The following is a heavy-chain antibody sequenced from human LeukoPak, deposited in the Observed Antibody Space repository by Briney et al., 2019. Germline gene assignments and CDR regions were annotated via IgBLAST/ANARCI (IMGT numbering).Heavy chain of an antibody. CDR2: IYHSGST. Sequence: SGTLSLTCAVSGGSISSSNWWSWVRQPPGKGLEWIGEIYHSGSTNYNPSLKSRVTISVDKSKNQFSLKLSSVTAADTAVYFCARASHWNQLHYFDYWGQGTLVTVSS. V-gene: IGHV4-4*02. CDR3: ARASHWNQLHYFDY. D-gene: IGHD1-1*01. CDR1: GGSISSSNW. J-gene: IGHJ4*02.